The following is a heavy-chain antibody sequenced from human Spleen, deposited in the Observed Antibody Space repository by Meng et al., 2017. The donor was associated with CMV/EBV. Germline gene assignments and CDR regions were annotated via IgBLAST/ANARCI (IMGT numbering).Heavy chain of an antibody. CDR1: GFSFSSYG. V-gene: IGHV3-30*02. CDR2: IRYNGTKK. D-gene: IGHD3-22*01. J-gene: IGHJ3*02. Sequence: GESLKISCAASGFSFSSYGMHWVRQAPGKGLEWVAFIRYNGTKKDYADSVKGRFTISRDNSKNTVYLQASSLRGDDTALYYCARVGGDSSGYTNAFDIWGQGTMVTVSS. CDR3: ARVGGDSSGYTNAFDI.